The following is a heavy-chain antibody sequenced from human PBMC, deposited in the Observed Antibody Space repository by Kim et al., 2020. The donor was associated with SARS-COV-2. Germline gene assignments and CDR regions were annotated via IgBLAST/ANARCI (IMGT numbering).Heavy chain of an antibody. CDR2: ISYDGSNK. Sequence: GGSLRLSCAASGFTFSSYAMHWVRQAPGKGLEWVAVISYDGSNKYYADSVKGRFTISRDNSKNTLYLQMNSLRAEDTAVYYCARDPGYSSGSTSRGMDVWGQGTTVTVSS. CDR1: GFTFSSYA. CDR3: ARDPGYSSGSTSRGMDV. V-gene: IGHV3-30-3*01. D-gene: IGHD6-19*01. J-gene: IGHJ6*02.